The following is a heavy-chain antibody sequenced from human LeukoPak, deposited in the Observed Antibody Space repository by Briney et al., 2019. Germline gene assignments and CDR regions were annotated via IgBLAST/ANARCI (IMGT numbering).Heavy chain of an antibody. V-gene: IGHV3-23*01. CDR3: AKLKTSSCYACIDY. J-gene: IGHJ4*02. CDR2: ISGSVNGT. D-gene: IGHD2-2*01. CDR1: GFTFSSCA. Sequence: GGSLRLSCTASGFTFSSCAMSWVRQAPGKGLEWVSVISGSVNGTYYADSVKGRFTISRDNSKNTLFLQMNSLRAGDTAVYYCAKLKTSSCYACIDYWGQGTLITVSS.